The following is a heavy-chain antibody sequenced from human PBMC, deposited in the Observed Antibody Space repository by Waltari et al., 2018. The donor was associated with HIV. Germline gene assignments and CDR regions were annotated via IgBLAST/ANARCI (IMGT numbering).Heavy chain of an antibody. CDR1: GFTFSNFA. D-gene: IGHD3-22*01. CDR2: IWYDGENK. J-gene: IGHJ4*02. V-gene: IGHV3-33*01. Sequence: QVQLVESGGGVVQPGRSLRLSCAASGFTFSNFAMHWVRQAPGKGLEWVAGIWYDGENKYYADSVKGRFTISRDNSKNTLYLQMNSLRVEDTAVYYCARGGYYYDISGYYHYWGQGTLVTVSS. CDR3: ARGGYYYDISGYYHY.